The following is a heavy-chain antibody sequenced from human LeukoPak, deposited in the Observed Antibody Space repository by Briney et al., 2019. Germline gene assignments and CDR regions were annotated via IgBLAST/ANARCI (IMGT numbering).Heavy chain of an antibody. CDR1: GFTFDDYA. CDR2: ISWNSGSI. Sequence: GGSLRLSCAVSGFTFDDYAMHWVRQAPGKGLEWVSGISWNSGSIGYADSVKGRFTISRDNAKNSLYLQMNSLRAEDTALFYCAEDSYDGSGYYLNWGQGTLVTVSS. J-gene: IGHJ4*02. V-gene: IGHV3-9*01. CDR3: AEDSYDGSGYYLN. D-gene: IGHD3-22*01.